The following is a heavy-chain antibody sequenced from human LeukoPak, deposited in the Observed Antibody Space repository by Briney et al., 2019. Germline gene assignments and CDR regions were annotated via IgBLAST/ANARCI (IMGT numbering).Heavy chain of an antibody. J-gene: IGHJ4*02. Sequence: GGSLRLSCAASGFSFSYYNMNWVRRAPGKGREWVAFIQIDASDKYYEDSVKGRFTISRDNSKNTLYLQMNSLRSEDTAVYYCAKDVVGQQWPENYWGQGTLVTVSS. CDR1: GFSFSYYN. V-gene: IGHV3-30*02. CDR2: IQIDASDK. CDR3: AKDVVGQQWPENY. D-gene: IGHD6-19*01.